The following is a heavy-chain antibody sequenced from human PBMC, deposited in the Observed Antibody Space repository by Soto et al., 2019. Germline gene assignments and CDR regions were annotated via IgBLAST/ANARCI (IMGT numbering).Heavy chain of an antibody. CDR1: GGSVTNSSYY. D-gene: IGHD4-17*01. CDR3: VSQRTTVLTQAYFDY. Sequence: PSETLSLTCTVSGGSVTNSSYYWGWIRQSPGKGLEWVGSVYYRGRSYSKSSFKSRVTISVDTSNNQFSLNFNAVTASDTALYYCVSQRTTVLTQAYFDYWAPGALVPVSS. J-gene: IGHJ4*02. V-gene: IGHV4-39*01. CDR2: VYYRGRS.